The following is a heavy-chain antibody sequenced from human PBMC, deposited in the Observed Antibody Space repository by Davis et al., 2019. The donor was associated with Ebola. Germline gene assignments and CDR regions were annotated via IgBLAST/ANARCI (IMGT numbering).Heavy chain of an antibody. CDR3: TTGPYCSSSRCSDDYYFGVDV. CDR1: GFTFSSYW. CDR2: IKSKTDSGTT. V-gene: IGHV3-15*07. J-gene: IGHJ6*02. Sequence: PGGSLRLSCAVSGFTFSSYWMHWVRHTPGKGLEWVGRIKSKTDSGTTDYAAPVKGRFTISRDDSKNTLYLQMNSLKTVDTAVYYCTTGPYCSSSRCSDDYYFGVDVWGRGTTVAVSS. D-gene: IGHD2-2*01.